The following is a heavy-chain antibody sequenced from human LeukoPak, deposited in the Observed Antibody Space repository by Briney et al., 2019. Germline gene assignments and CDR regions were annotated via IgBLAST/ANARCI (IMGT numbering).Heavy chain of an antibody. CDR2: IYYSGST. V-gene: IGHV4-39*01. Sequence: SETLSLTCTVSGGSISSSSYYWGWLRQPPGKGLEWIGSIYYSGSTYYNPSLKSRVTISVDTSKNQFSLKLSSVTAADTAVYYCARRADGTIFGVVIDAPYYYFDYWGQGALVTVSS. J-gene: IGHJ4*02. CDR3: ARRADGTIFGVVIDAPYYYFDY. CDR1: GGSISSSSYY. D-gene: IGHD3-3*01.